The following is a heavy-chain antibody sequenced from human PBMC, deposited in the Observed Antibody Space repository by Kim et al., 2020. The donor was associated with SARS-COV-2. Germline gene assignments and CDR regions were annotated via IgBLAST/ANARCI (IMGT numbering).Heavy chain of an antibody. CDR2: ISYDGSNK. D-gene: IGHD2-15*01. V-gene: IGHV3-33*05. CDR1: GFTFSSYG. Sequence: GGSLRLSCAASGFTFSSYGMHWVRQAPGKGLEWVAVISYDGSNKYYADSVKGRFTISRDNSKNTLYLQMNSLRAEDTAVYYCARVGCSGGSCLDYWGQGTLVTVSS. CDR3: ARVGCSGGSCLDY. J-gene: IGHJ4*02.